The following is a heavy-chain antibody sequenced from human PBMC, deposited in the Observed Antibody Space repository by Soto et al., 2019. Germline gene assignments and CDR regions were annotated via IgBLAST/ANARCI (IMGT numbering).Heavy chain of an antibody. J-gene: IGHJ3*02. V-gene: IGHV4-4*02. D-gene: IGHD3-22*01. Sequence: PSETLSLTCTVSGDSITNWSWWNWVRQPPGKGLEWIGEIYHGGSTTYNPSLGSRVTISIDRSKNQFSLRVTSVTPADTAIYYCARGGSGNYFGSFDIWGQGTKVTVSS. CDR1: GDSITNWSW. CDR2: IYHGGST. CDR3: ARGGSGNYFGSFDI.